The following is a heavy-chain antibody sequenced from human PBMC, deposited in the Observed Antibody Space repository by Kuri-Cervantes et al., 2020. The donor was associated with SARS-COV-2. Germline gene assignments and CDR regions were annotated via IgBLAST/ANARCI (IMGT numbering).Heavy chain of an antibody. CDR2: INHSGST. D-gene: IGHD2-2*01. Sequence: ESLKISCAVYGGSFSGYYWSWIRQPPGKGLEWIGEINHSGSTNYNPSLKSRVTISVDTSKNQFSLKLSSVTAADTAVYYCARGLYIVVVPAAMWEREEYYYGMDVWGQGTTVTVSS. J-gene: IGHJ6*02. CDR3: ARGLYIVVVPAAMWEREEYYYGMDV. V-gene: IGHV4-34*01. CDR1: GGSFSGYY.